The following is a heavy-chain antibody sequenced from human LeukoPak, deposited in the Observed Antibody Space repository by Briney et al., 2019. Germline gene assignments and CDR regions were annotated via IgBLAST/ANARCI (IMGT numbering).Heavy chain of an antibody. CDR3: AKVAGSGWYEVDY. CDR1: GFPFSSYA. CDR2: LNDASNII. J-gene: IGHJ4*02. D-gene: IGHD6-19*01. V-gene: IGHV3-23*01. Sequence: GGSLRLSCAASGFPFSSYAMSWVRQAPGKGLEWVSTLNDASNIIYYADSVKGRFTISRDNSKNTVYLQMNSLRADDTAVYYCAKVAGSGWYEVDYWGQGTLVTVSS.